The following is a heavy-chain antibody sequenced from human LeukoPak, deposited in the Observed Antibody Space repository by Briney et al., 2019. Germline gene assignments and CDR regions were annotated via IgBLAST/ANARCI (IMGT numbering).Heavy chain of an antibody. CDR3: ARGPYDFWSGYYYYMDV. CDR1: GGSISSSSYY. D-gene: IGHD3-3*01. CDR2: IYYSGST. J-gene: IGHJ6*03. Sequence: SETLSLTCTVSGGSISSSSYYWGWIRQPPGKGLEWIGSIYYSGSTYYNPSLKSRVTISVDTSKNQFSLKLSSVTAADTAVYYCARGPYDFWSGYYYYMDVWGKGTTVTVSS. V-gene: IGHV4-39*07.